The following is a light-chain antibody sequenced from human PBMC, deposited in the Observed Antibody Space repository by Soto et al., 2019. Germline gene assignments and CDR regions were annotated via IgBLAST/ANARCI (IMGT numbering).Light chain of an antibody. CDR1: QSIRDN. Sequence: EIVMTQSPATLSVSPGQRAIVSCRASQSIRDNLAWYQQTPGRAPILLIYGASIRATGVPAGFSGSGPGTEFTLTISSLQSEDFAVYYCQQYDYWPPYTFGQGTKVEIK. J-gene: IGKJ2*01. CDR3: QQYDYWPPYT. CDR2: GAS. V-gene: IGKV3-15*01.